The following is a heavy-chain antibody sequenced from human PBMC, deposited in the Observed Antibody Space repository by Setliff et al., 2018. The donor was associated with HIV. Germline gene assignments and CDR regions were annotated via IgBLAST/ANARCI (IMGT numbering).Heavy chain of an antibody. CDR3: ARRVAAAGRGYFDL. D-gene: IGHD6-13*01. CDR2: INPDSGGT. J-gene: IGHJ4*02. Sequence: GASVKVSCKASGYTFTGYYVHWMRQAPGQGLEWVGWINPDSGGTNYAQKFQGRVTMARVTSLSTAYMELSRLRSDDTAVYYCARRVAAAGRGYFDLWGQGNLVTVSS. V-gene: IGHV1-2*02. CDR1: GYTFTGYY.